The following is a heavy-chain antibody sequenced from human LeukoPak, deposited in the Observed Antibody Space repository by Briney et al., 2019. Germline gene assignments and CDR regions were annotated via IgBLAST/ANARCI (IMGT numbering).Heavy chain of an antibody. D-gene: IGHD4-17*01. CDR3: ARDLYGDHWYFDL. J-gene: IGHJ2*01. V-gene: IGHV3-48*03. CDR2: ISSSASTI. CDR1: GFTFSSYE. Sequence: GGSLRLSCAASGFTFSSYEMNWVRQAPGKGLEWVSYISSSASTINYAGFVKGRFTISRGNAKNSLYLQMNGLRAEDTAVYYCARDLYGDHWYFDLWGRGTLVTVSS.